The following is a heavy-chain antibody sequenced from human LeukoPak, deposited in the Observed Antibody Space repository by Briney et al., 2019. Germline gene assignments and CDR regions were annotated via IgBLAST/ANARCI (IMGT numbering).Heavy chain of an antibody. J-gene: IGHJ4*02. CDR1: GFTVSSNS. CDR2: IYSDNT. Sequence: PGGSLRLSCTVSGFTVSSNSMSWVRQAPGKGLEWVSFIYSDNTHYADSVKGRFTISRDNSKNTLYLQMNSLRAEDTAVYYCAKAPYYYDSNGYYPSWYFDYWGQGTLVTVSS. CDR3: AKAPYYYDSNGYYPSWYFDY. D-gene: IGHD3-22*01. V-gene: IGHV3-53*01.